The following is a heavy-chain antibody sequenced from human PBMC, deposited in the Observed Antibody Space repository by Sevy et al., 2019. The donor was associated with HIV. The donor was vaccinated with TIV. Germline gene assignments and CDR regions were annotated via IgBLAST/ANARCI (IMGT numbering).Heavy chain of an antibody. D-gene: IGHD6-19*01. CDR3: AREGYSSGQGWFDP. CDR2: ISGSGDNT. J-gene: IGHJ5*02. Sequence: GGSLRLSCAASGFTFSSYAMSWVRQAPGKGLEWVSGISGSGDNTFYADSVKGRFTISRDSSKNTLYLQMNSLRGEDTAVYYCAREGYSSGQGWFDPWGQGTLVTVSS. CDR1: GFTFSSYA. V-gene: IGHV3-23*01.